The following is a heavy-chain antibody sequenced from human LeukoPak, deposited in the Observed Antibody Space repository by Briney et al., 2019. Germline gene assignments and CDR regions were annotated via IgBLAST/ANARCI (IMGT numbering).Heavy chain of an antibody. D-gene: IGHD3-22*01. J-gene: IGHJ4*02. CDR2: ISGSGGST. Sequence: PGGTLRLSCAASGFTFSSYGMSWVRQAPGKGLEWVSAISGSGGSTYYADSVKGRFTISRDNSKNTVYLQMNSLRAEDTALYYCAKLGHTSGYYARHSDYWGQGTLVTVSS. CDR3: AKLGHTSGYYARHSDY. V-gene: IGHV3-23*01. CDR1: GFTFSSYG.